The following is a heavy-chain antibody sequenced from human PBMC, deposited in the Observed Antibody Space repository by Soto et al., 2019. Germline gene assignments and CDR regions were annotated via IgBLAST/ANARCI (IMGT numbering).Heavy chain of an antibody. V-gene: IGHV4-59*01. Sequence: SETLSLTCTVSGGSISSYYWSWIWQPPGKGLEWIGYIYYSGNTNYNPSLKSRVTISVDTSKNQFSLKLSSVTAADTAVYYCGRGEVDRYNWNYGIDYWGQGTLVTVSS. D-gene: IGHD1-7*01. CDR2: IYYSGNT. CDR1: GGSISSYY. CDR3: GRGEVDRYNWNYGIDY. J-gene: IGHJ4*02.